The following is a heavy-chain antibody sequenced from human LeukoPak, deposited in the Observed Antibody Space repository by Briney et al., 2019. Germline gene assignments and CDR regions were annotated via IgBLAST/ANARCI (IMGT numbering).Heavy chain of an antibody. CDR2: INPSGGST. Sequence: ASVKVSCKASGYTFTNYYMHWVRQAPGQGFEWMGIINPSGGSTSYAQKFQGRVTMTRDTSTSTVYMELSSLRSEDTAVYYCGRANYDAVQQSYHYYGMDVWGQGTTVAVSS. J-gene: IGHJ6*02. V-gene: IGHV1-46*01. CDR3: GRANYDAVQQSYHYYGMDV. D-gene: IGHD3-3*01. CDR1: GYTFTNYY.